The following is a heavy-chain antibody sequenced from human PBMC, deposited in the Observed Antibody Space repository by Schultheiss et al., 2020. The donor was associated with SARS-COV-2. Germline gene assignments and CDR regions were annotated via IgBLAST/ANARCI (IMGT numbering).Heavy chain of an antibody. V-gene: IGHV4-34*01. D-gene: IGHD5-18*01. Sequence: SQTLSLTCAVYGGSFSGYYWSWIRQPPGKGLEWIGEINHSGSTNYNPSLKSRVTISVDTSKNQFSLKLSSVTAADTAVYYCARDLRDTAMVFYYYYGMDVWGQGTTVTVSS. CDR3: ARDLRDTAMVFYYYYGMDV. CDR1: GGSFSGYY. CDR2: INHSGST. J-gene: IGHJ6*02.